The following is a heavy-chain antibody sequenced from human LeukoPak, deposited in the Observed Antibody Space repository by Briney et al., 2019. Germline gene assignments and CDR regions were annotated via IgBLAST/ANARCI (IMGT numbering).Heavy chain of an antibody. CDR3: ASGGYSSGWSYGMDV. D-gene: IGHD6-19*01. CDR1: GASISGYY. J-gene: IGHJ6*02. Sequence: SETVSLTCTVSGASISGYYWSWIRQPAGEGLEWIGRIYTSGSTNYNPSLKSRVTMSVDTSKNQFSLKLSSVTAADTAVYYCASGGYSSGWSYGMDVWGQGTTVTVSS. CDR2: IYTSGST. V-gene: IGHV4-4*07.